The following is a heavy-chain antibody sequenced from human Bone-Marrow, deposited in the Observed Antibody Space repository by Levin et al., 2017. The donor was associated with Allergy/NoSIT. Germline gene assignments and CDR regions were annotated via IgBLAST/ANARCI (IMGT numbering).Heavy chain of an antibody. CDR3: ARFVVIPTTYCYMDV. Sequence: ASVKVSCKASGYTFNNYGISWVRQAPGQGLEWMGWISTHNGNTNYAQSFQGRVTMTTDTSTSTAYMELRSLISDDTAVYYCARFVVIPTTYCYMDVWGKGTTVTVSS. CDR2: ISTHNGNT. CDR1: GYTFNNYG. D-gene: IGHD2-2*01. J-gene: IGHJ6*03. V-gene: IGHV1-18*01.